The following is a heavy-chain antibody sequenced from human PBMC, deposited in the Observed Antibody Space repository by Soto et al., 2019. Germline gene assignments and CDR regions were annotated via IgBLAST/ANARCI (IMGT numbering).Heavy chain of an antibody. CDR2: MNPNRGNT. CDR1: GYTFTSYD. V-gene: IGHV1-8*01. J-gene: IGHJ6*02. Sequence: QVQLVQSGAEVKKPGASVKVSCKASGYTFTSYDINWVRQATGQGLEWMGWMNPNRGNTGYAQKFQGRVTMTRNTSISTAYMELSSLRSEHTAVYYCARWPDGYYYYGMDVWGQGTTVTVSS. CDR3: ARWPDGYYYYGMDV.